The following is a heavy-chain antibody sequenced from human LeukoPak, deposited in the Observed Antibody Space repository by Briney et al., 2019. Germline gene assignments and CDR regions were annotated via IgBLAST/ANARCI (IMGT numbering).Heavy chain of an antibody. CDR1: GYAFSSYG. V-gene: IGHV1-18*01. CDR3: ARDSGGSYRHAYYFDF. Sequence: ASVKVSCKASGYAFSSYGLSWVRQAPGQGLEWLGWISGYNGNTNYAQKLQGRVTMTTDTYTSTAYMELWGLRSDDTAVYYCARDSGGSYRHAYYFDFWGQGSLVTVSS. CDR2: ISGYNGNT. J-gene: IGHJ4*02. D-gene: IGHD2-15*01.